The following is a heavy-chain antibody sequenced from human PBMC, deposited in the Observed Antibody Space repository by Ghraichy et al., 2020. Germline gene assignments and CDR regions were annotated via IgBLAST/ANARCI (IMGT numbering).Heavy chain of an antibody. V-gene: IGHV3-7*01. D-gene: IGHD4-17*01. CDR3: ATWGVTTNF. CDR1: GFTFSTYW. J-gene: IGHJ4*02. Sequence: LSLTCAASGFTFSTYWASWIRQAPGKGLEWVAHIKGDGSEQYYVDSVKGRFTISRDNAKNSLYLQMNSLRAEDTAAYYCATWGVTTNFWGQGTQVTVSS. CDR2: IKGDGSEQ.